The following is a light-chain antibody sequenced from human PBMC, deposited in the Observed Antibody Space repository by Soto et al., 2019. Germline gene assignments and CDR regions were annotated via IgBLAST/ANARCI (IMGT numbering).Light chain of an antibody. CDR1: HSVDTSN. CDR3: QQYDNSPQT. V-gene: IGKV3-20*01. Sequence: EFVLTQSPGTLSLSPGERATLSCRASHSVDTSNVAWYQQRAGQAPRVLIYGASNRATGIPERFSGGGSGTDFTLSISRLKPEDFAVYYCQQYDNSPQTFGQGTKVDIK. CDR2: GAS. J-gene: IGKJ1*01.